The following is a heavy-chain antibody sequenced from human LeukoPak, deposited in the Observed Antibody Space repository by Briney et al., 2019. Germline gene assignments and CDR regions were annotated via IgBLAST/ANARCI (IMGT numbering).Heavy chain of an antibody. D-gene: IGHD6-13*01. J-gene: IGHJ4*02. V-gene: IGHV4-34*01. CDR1: GGSFSGYY. Sequence: SETLSLTCAVYGGSFSGYYWSWIRQPPGKGLEWIGEINHSGSTNYNPSLKGRVTISVDTSKNQFSLKLSSVTAADTAVYYCARGVGSWTVDYWGQGTLVTVSS. CDR2: INHSGST. CDR3: ARGVGSWTVDY.